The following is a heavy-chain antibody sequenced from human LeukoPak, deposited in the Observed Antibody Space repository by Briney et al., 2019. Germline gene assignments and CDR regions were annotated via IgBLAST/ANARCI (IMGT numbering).Heavy chain of an antibody. CDR3: ARLDYGGNPFDY. CDR2: IYYSGST. J-gene: IGHJ4*02. CDR1: GVSISSYY. Sequence: SETLSLTCTVSGVSISSYYWSWIRQPPGKGLEWIGYIYYSGSTNYNPSLKSRVTISVDTSKNQFSLKLSSVTAADTAVYYCARLDYGGNPFDYWGQGTLVTVSS. D-gene: IGHD4-23*01. V-gene: IGHV4-59*08.